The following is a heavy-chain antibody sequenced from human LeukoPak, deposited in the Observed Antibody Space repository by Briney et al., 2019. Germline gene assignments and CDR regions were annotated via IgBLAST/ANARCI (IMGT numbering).Heavy chain of an antibody. CDR2: IYYSGST. D-gene: IGHD4-11*01. J-gene: IGHJ6*03. CDR1: GGSITSGGYY. CDR3: ARARLDYSKGYYYYYYIDV. V-gene: IGHV4-31*03. Sequence: SQTLSLTCTVSGGSITSGGYYWSWISQHPGKGLEWIGYIYYSGSTYYNPSLKSRVNISVETSKNQFSLKLSSVTAADTAVYYCARARLDYSKGYYYYYYIDVWGKGTTVTVSS.